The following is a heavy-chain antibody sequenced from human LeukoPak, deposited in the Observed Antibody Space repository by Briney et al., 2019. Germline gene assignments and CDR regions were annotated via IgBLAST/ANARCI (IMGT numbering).Heavy chain of an antibody. D-gene: IGHD1-26*01. V-gene: IGHV3-30-3*01. J-gene: IGHJ4*02. CDR2: ISYDGSNK. Sequence: PGRSLRLSCAASGFTFSSYAMHWVRQAPGKGLEWVAVISYDGSNKYYADSVKGRFTISRDNSKNTLYLQMNGLRAEDTAVYYCARGVGATTFDYWGQGTLVTVSS. CDR3: ARGVGATTFDY. CDR1: GFTFSSYA.